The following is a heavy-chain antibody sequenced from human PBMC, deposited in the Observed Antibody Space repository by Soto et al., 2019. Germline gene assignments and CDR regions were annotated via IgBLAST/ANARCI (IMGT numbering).Heavy chain of an antibody. CDR3: ARVDFIVLVPAAMVRHYYYGMDV. CDR1: GYTFTNYG. J-gene: IGHJ6*02. V-gene: IGHV1-18*01. Sequence: ASVKVSCKASGYTFTNYGISWVRQAPGQGLEWMGWISAYNGHTNSAQKLQGRVTMTTDTSTSTAYMELRSLRSDDTAVYYCARVDFIVLVPAAMVRHYYYGMDVWGQGTTVTVSS. D-gene: IGHD2-2*01. CDR2: ISAYNGHT.